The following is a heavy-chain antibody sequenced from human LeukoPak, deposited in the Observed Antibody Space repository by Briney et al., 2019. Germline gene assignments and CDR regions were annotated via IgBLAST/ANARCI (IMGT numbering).Heavy chain of an antibody. Sequence: PSQTLSLTCTVSGGSISSGDYYWSWIRQPPGKGLEWIGYIYYSGSTYYNPSLKSRVTISVDTPKNQFSLKLSSVTAADTAVYYCARGNFWSGYPYFDYWGQGTLVTVSS. CDR2: IYYSGST. CDR1: GGSISSGDYY. D-gene: IGHD3-3*01. J-gene: IGHJ4*02. V-gene: IGHV4-30-4*01. CDR3: ARGNFWSGYPYFDY.